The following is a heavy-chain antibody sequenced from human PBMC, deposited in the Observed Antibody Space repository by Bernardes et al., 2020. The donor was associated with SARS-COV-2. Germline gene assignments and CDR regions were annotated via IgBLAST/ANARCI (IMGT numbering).Heavy chain of an antibody. V-gene: IGHV3-30-3*01. CDR2: MSYDGSNK. J-gene: IGHJ4*02. CDR3: AREVASTGVWVDY. CDR1: GFTFSTYA. D-gene: IGHD3-16*01. Sequence: GGSLRLSCAASGFTFSTYALHWVRQAPGKGLEWLAVMSYDGSNKFYTDSVKGRFTISRDNSKNTLYLQMNSLRAEDTAVYYCAREVASTGVWVDYWGQGTLVTVTS.